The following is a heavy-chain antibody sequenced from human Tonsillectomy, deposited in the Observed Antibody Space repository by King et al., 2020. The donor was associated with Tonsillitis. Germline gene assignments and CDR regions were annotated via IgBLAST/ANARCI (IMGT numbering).Heavy chain of an antibody. CDR3: ARDGWGGCASRDCHDAYYYGMDV. J-gene: IGHJ6*02. CDR1: GGTFTRYT. V-gene: IGHV1-69*01. CDR2: IIPIFGTP. Sequence: QVQLVESGAEVKKPGSSVKVSCKASGGTFTRYTISWVRQAPGQGLEWMGGIIPIFGTPDYAQKFQGRVTITADESTSTAYMELSSLRSEDSAVYYCARDGWGGCASRDCHDAYYYGMDVWGQGTTVTVSS. D-gene: IGHD2-21*02.